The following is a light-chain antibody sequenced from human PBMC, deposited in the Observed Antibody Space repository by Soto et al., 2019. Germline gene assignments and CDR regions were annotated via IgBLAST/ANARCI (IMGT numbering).Light chain of an antibody. CDR1: QSISAW. CDR3: QQYHSYPLT. V-gene: IGKV1-5*03. J-gene: IGKJ5*01. CDR2: KAS. Sequence: DVEIIQSPSTLSASVGERVTITCRASQSISAWLAWYQQKPGKAPKLLIYKASNVESGVPSRFSGSGSGTEFTLTISSLQPDDFATYYCQQYHSYPLTFGQGTRLEIK.